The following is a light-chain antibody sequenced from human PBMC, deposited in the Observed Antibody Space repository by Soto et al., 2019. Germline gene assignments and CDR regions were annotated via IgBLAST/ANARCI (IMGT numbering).Light chain of an antibody. CDR3: SSYTTSRSYV. J-gene: IGLJ1*01. V-gene: IGLV2-14*01. Sequence: QSALTQPASVSGSPGQSITISCTGTSRDIGNYNYVSWYQHHPGKAPKLMIYDVSNRPSGISNRFSGSKSGNTASLTISGLQAEDEADYYCSSYTTSRSYVFGAGTKVTVL. CDR1: SRDIGNYNY. CDR2: DVS.